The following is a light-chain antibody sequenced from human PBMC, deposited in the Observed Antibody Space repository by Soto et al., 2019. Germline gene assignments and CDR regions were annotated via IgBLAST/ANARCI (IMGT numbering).Light chain of an antibody. J-gene: IGLJ1*01. CDR3: SSYGGSNNFV. CDR1: SSDVGGHDS. V-gene: IGLV2-8*01. Sequence: QSALTQPPSASGSPGQSVTISCTGTSSDVGGHDSVSWYQHHPGKAPKLMIYEVNKRPSGVPVRFSGSKSGNTASLTVSGLQAEDEADYYCSSYGGSNNFVFGTGTKLTVL. CDR2: EVN.